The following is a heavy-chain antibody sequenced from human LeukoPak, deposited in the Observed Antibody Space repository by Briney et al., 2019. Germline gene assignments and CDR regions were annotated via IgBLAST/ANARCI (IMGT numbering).Heavy chain of an antibody. CDR1: GFTFSSYS. J-gene: IGHJ6*04. V-gene: IGHV3-21*01. D-gene: IGHD5-18*01. CDR3: ARDRVSYGFDYYYGMDV. Sequence: GGSLRLSCAASGFTFSSYSMNWVRQAPGKGPEWVSSISSSSSYIYYADSVKGRFTISRDNAKNSLYLQMNSLRAEDTAVYYCARDRVSYGFDYYYGMDVWGKGTTVTVSS. CDR2: ISSSSSYI.